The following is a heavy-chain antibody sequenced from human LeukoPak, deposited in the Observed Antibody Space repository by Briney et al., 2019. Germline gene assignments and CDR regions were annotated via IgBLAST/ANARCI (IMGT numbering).Heavy chain of an antibody. CDR2: FYHSGST. CDR3: AIALGDNWFDP. Sequence: SETLSLTCTVSGYSISSGYYWGWIRQPPGKGLEWIGSFYHSGSTFHNPSLKSRVTMSVDTSKNQFSLELNSVTAADTAVYYCAIALGDNWFDPLGQGTLVTVFS. J-gene: IGHJ5*02. D-gene: IGHD5-24*01. V-gene: IGHV4-38-2*02. CDR1: GYSISSGYY.